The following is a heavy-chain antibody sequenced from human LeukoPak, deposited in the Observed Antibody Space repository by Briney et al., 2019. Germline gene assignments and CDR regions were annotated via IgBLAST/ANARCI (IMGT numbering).Heavy chain of an antibody. D-gene: IGHD3-10*01. V-gene: IGHV3-49*04. CDR2: IKSKAYGATA. CDR1: GFTFGDYA. J-gene: IGHJ5*02. Sequence: GGSLRLSCAASGFTFGDYALSWVRQAPGKGLEWIGYIKSKAYGATAEYATFVKGRFTISRDDSKSIMYLQMDSLKTEDTAVYYCSREDYYYGSLTHRASDHWGQGTLLTVSS. CDR3: SREDYYYGSLTHRASDH.